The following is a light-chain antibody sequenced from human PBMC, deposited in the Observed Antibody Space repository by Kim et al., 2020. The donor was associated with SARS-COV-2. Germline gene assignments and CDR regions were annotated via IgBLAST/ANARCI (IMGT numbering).Light chain of an antibody. CDR2: RNN. Sequence: RQTATLTCTGNSNKVGNRVAACLQQHQGHPPKLLSYRNNNRPSGISERFSASRSGNTASLTIIGLQPEDEADYFCSTWDSSLSAVVFGGGTQLTVL. CDR1: SNKVGNRV. CDR3: STWDSSLSAVV. V-gene: IGLV10-54*01. J-gene: IGLJ2*01.